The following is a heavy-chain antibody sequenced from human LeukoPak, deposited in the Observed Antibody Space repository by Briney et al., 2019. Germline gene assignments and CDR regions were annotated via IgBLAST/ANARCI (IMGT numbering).Heavy chain of an antibody. J-gene: IGHJ4*02. CDR3: ARGPNYYDSSGYFEPPDY. Sequence: GGSLRLSCAASGFTVSSNYMSWVHQAPGKGLEWVSVIYSGGSTYYADSVKGRFTISRDNSKNTLYLQMNSLRAEDTAAYYCARGPNYYDSSGYFEPPDYWGQGTLVTVSS. CDR2: IYSGGST. D-gene: IGHD3-22*01. V-gene: IGHV3-66*02. CDR1: GFTVSSNY.